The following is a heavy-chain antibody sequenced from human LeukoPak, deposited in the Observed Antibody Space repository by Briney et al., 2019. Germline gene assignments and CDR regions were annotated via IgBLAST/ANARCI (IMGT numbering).Heavy chain of an antibody. J-gene: IGHJ3*02. CDR3: ARRLRTTVTTRAFDI. V-gene: IGHV5-51*01. Sequence: PGGSLRLSCKGSGYSFTSYWIGWVRQMPGKGLEWMGIMYPGDSDTRYSPSFQGQVTISADKSISTAYLQWSSLKASDTAMYYCARRLRTTVTTRAFDIWGQGTMVTVSS. CDR2: MYPGDSDT. D-gene: IGHD4-11*01. CDR1: GYSFTSYW.